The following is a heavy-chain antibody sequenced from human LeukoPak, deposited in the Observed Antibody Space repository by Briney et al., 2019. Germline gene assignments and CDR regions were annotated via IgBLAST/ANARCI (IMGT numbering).Heavy chain of an antibody. D-gene: IGHD1-1*01. CDR2: INPNSGGT. CDR1: GYTFTGYY. J-gene: IGHJ6*03. Sequence: ASVKVSCKASGYTFTGYYMHWVRQAPGQGLEWMGWINPNSGGTNYAQKFQGRVTMTRDTSISTAYMELSRLRSDDTAVYYCASWAAGTRYYYYMDVWGKGTTVTVSS. V-gene: IGHV1-2*02. CDR3: ASWAAGTRYYYYMDV.